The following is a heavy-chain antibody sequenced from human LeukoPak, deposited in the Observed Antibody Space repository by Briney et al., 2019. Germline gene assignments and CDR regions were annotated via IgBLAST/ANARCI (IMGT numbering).Heavy chain of an antibody. CDR3: ARGGAFIHYFDY. CDR2: IIPIFGTA. J-gene: IGHJ4*02. CDR1: GGTFSSYA. V-gene: IGHV1-69*13. Sequence: SVKVSCKASGGTFSSYAISWVRQAPGQGLEWMGGIIPIFGTANYAQKFQGRVTITADESTSTAYMELSSLRSEDTAVYYCARGGAFIHYFDYWGQGALVTVSS. D-gene: IGHD1-26*01.